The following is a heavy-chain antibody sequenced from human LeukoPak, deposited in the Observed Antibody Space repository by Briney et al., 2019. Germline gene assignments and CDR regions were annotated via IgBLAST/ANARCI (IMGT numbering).Heavy chain of an antibody. V-gene: IGHV3-23*01. CDR1: GFTFSSYV. CDR3: AKGYYDSSGYYFWFFDY. Sequence: PGASLRLSCAASGFTFSSYVMSWVRQAPGKGLEWVSTISGSDRKTYYADSVKGRFTISRDNSKNTLYLQMNSLRAEDTAVYYCAKGYYDSSGYYFWFFDYWGQGALVTVSS. D-gene: IGHD3-22*01. CDR2: ISGSDRKT. J-gene: IGHJ4*02.